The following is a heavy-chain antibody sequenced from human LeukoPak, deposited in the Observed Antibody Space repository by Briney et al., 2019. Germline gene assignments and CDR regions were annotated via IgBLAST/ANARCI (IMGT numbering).Heavy chain of an antibody. CDR1: GYTFSSYG. V-gene: IGHV1-18*01. J-gene: IGHJ4*02. CDR3: AVDGITRTYYFHY. D-gene: IGHD3-10*01. Sequence: ASVKVSCKASGYTFSSYGISWVRQAPGQGLKWMGWISAYNDNTNYAQKLQGRVTMTTDTSTSTAYMELRSLRSDDSAVYYCAVDGITRTYYFHYWGQGTPVTVSS. CDR2: ISAYNDNT.